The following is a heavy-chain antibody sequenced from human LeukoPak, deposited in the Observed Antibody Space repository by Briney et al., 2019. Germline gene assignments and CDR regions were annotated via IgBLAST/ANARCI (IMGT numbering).Heavy chain of an antibody. D-gene: IGHD6-19*01. J-gene: IGHJ5*02. CDR2: IIPIFGTA. CDR3: ARDWSQWLVGRIAYLNWFDP. CDR1: GGTLSSYA. Sequence: SVKVSCKDSGGTLSSYAISWVRQAPRQGLEWMGGIIPIFGTANYAQTLQGRVTITTDESTSTAYMELSSLRSEDTAVYYCARDWSQWLVGRIAYLNWFDPWGQGTLVTVSS. V-gene: IGHV1-69*05.